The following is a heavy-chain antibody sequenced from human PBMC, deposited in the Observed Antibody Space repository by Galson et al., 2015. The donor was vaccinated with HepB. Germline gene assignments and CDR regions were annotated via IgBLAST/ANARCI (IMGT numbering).Heavy chain of an antibody. Sequence: PALVKPTQTLTLTCTFSGFSLTTSEVGVGWIRQPPGKALEWLALIYWDDDKRYSPSLKSRLTITKDTSKNQVVLTMTNMDPVDTATYYCAHRTTVTTYDYWGQETLVTVSS. J-gene: IGHJ4*02. CDR2: IYWDDDK. V-gene: IGHV2-5*02. D-gene: IGHD4-17*01. CDR3: AHRTTVTTYDY. CDR1: GFSLTTSEVG.